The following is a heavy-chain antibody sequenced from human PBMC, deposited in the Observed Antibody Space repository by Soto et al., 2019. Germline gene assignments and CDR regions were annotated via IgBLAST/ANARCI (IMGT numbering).Heavy chain of an antibody. J-gene: IGHJ6*02. CDR1: GGSISYEYYH. Sequence: QVQLQQSGPGLVKPSQTLSLTCTVSGGSISYEYYHWTWIRQSPGKGLEWIGYIHYSGSIIYNPSVKSRVTMSVDTSKNQCSLQLSSVTAADTAVYFCAREDDGGDRDYYGLDVWGQGTTVTVSS. CDR3: AREDDGGDRDYYGLDV. CDR2: IHYSGSI. V-gene: IGHV4-30-4*08. D-gene: IGHD2-21*02.